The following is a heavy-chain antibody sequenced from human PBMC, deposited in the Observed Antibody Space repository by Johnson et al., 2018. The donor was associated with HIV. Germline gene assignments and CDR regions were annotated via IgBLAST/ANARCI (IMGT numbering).Heavy chain of an antibody. V-gene: IGHV3-23*04. CDR1: GFTFSSYA. CDR3: AKRRVAGDDAFDV. J-gene: IGHJ3*01. D-gene: IGHD6-19*01. CDR2: ISGSGGST. Sequence: VQLVESGGGVVRPGGSLRLSCAASGFTFSSYAMSWVRQAPGKGLEWVSAISGSGGSTYYADSVKGRFTISRDNSKNTLYLQMTSLRAEDTAMYYCAKRRVAGDDAFDVWGQGTMVIVSS.